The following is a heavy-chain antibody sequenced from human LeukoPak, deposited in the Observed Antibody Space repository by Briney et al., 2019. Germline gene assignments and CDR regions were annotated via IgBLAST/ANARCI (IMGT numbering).Heavy chain of an antibody. D-gene: IGHD3-9*01. CDR2: ISGSGGNT. V-gene: IGHV3-23*01. CDR1: GFTFSSYS. Sequence: GGSLRLSCAASGFTFSSYSMNWGRQAPGKGRAWVSAISGSGGNTYYADSVKGRFTISRDNSKNALYLQMDSLRVEDTAVYYCAACGGNLTGAARIDSWGQGTLVTVSS. CDR3: AACGGNLTGAARIDS. J-gene: IGHJ4*02.